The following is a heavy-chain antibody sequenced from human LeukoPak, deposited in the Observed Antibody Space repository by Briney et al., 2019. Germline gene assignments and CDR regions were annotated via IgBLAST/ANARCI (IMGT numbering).Heavy chain of an antibody. CDR3: AKDRSSSWYEGPFNGMDV. CDR1: GFTFSSYA. Sequence: GRSLRLSCAASGFTFSSYAMHWVRQAPGKGLEWVAVISYDGSNKYYADSVKGRFTISRDNSKNTLYLQMNSLRAEDTAVYYCAKDRSSSWYEGPFNGMDVWGQGTTVTVSS. V-gene: IGHV3-30-3*01. J-gene: IGHJ6*02. D-gene: IGHD6-13*01. CDR2: ISYDGSNK.